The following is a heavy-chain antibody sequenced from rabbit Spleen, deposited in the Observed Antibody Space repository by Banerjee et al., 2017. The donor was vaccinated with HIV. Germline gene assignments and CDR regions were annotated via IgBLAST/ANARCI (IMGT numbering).Heavy chain of an antibody. Sequence: EQLEESGGGLVKPEGSLTLSCKASGFDFSNYYMSWVRQAPGKGLEWIACIDTNDGDTDYANWPKGRFTISKTSSTTVTLQMTSLTAADTATYFCARNYVNAFDPWGQGTLVTVS. D-gene: IGHD1-1*01. CDR1: GFDFSNYYM. V-gene: IGHV1S45*01. CDR2: IDTNDGDT. J-gene: IGHJ2*01. CDR3: ARNYVNAFDP.